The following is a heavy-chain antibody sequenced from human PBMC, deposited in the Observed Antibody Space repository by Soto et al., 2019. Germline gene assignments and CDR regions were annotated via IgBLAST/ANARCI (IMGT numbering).Heavy chain of an antibody. J-gene: IGHJ6*02. CDR3: VRDEGSELGDYGMDV. V-gene: IGHV4-30-4*01. D-gene: IGHD3-10*01. CDR1: GDSLDSGDYY. CDR2: IYYSGST. Sequence: QVQLQESGPGLVKPSQTLSLTCTVSGDSLDSGDYYWTWIRQPPGKGLEWIGYIYYSGSTSYNPSLKSRVIISIDTYKNQFSLKLNSVTAADTAVYYCVRDEGSELGDYGMDVWGQGTTVTVSS.